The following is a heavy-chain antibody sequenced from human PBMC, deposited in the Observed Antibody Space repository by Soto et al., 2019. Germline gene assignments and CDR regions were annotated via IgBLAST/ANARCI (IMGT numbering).Heavy chain of an antibody. CDR3: SRDDSDWFFN. Sequence: PGGSLRLSCASSRFTFSTYGMPWVRQAPGKGLEWVAVISYDGSNKYYADSVKGRFTISRDNSKNTLYLQMNSLESEDTAVYYCSRDDSDWFFNWGRGTLVTVSS. J-gene: IGHJ4*02. CDR1: RFTFSTYG. CDR2: ISYDGSNK. D-gene: IGHD3-9*01. V-gene: IGHV3-30*03.